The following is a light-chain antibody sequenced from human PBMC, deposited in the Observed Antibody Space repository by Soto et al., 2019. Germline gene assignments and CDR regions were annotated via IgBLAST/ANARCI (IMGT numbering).Light chain of an antibody. CDR2: KAS. J-gene: IGKJ4*01. CDR1: QSISSW. CDR3: QHYNSYPLT. Sequence: DIQMTQSPSTLSASVGDRVIITCRASQSISSWVAWYQQKPWNAPELLIYKASSLQSGVPSRFSGSGSGTDFTLTISSLQPDDFATYYCQHYNSYPLTFGGGTKVEIK. V-gene: IGKV1-5*03.